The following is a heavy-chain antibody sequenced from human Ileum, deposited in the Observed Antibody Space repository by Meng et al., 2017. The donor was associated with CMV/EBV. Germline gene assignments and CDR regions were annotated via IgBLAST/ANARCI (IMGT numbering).Heavy chain of an antibody. CDR1: GGSISSYS. CDR2: IYSSVGA. J-gene: IGHJ2*01. D-gene: IGHD2-15*01. V-gene: IGHV4-4*07. Sequence: VQLPRRAPGLVKPSETLSLTCTVSGGSISSYSWSWIRQPAGKGLEWIGRIYSSVGANYSPSLKSRATMSVDMSKNEVSLKLSAVTAADTAVYYCARGDPDGYCAGGSCYRYWYFDVWGRGTLVTVSS. CDR3: ARGDPDGYCAGGSCYRYWYFDV.